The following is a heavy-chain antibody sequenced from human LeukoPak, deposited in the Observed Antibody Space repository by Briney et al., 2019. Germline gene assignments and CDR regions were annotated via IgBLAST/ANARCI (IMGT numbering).Heavy chain of an antibody. J-gene: IGHJ4*02. CDR2: IFYNGAT. V-gene: IGHV4-59*01. CDR3: SGGGYGHGYSTLDH. D-gene: IGHD5-18*01. CDR1: GGSTSGNY. Sequence: PSETLSLTCTVSGGSTSGNYWSWIRQPPGKRLEWIGYIFYNGATKYNPTLESRVSISVDTSKNQFSLKLSSGTAADTAVYYCSGGGYGHGYSTLDHWGQGTLVTVSS.